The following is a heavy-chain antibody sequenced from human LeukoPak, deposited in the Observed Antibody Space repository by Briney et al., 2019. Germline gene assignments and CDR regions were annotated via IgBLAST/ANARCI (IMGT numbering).Heavy chain of an antibody. D-gene: IGHD6-6*01. CDR3: AREASSSTAPFYFDY. J-gene: IGHJ4*02. Sequence: GGSLRLSCAASGFTFSTYGMQWVRQAPGKGLVWVSRLNSYGSIPNYADSVKGRFTISRDNAKNTLYLQMNSLRAEDTAVYYCAREASSSTAPFYFDYWGQGTLVTVSS. CDR2: LNSYGSIP. CDR1: GFTFSTYG. V-gene: IGHV3-74*01.